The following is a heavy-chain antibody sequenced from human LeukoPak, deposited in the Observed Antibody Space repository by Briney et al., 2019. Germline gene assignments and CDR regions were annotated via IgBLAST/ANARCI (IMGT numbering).Heavy chain of an antibody. D-gene: IGHD3-10*01. CDR1: GYSFTAFY. V-gene: IGHV1-2*02. J-gene: IGHJ4*02. CDR2: IHPRSGDT. CDR3: ARDGEYGTGSYYRGSFDY. Sequence: ASVKVSCKASGYSFTAFYIHWVRQAPGQGLEWMGWIHPRSGDTRYAQKFQGRVTMARDTSISTVYMDLSSLGSDDTAVYYCARDGEYGTGSYYRGSFDYWRQGILVTVSS.